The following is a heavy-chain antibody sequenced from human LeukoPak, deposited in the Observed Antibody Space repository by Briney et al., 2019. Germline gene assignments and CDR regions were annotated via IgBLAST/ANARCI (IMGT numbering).Heavy chain of an antibody. Sequence: SETLSLTCTVPGGSISSSSYYWGWIRQPPGKGLEWIGSIYYSGSTYYNPSLKSRVTISVDTSKNQFSLKLSSVTAADTAVYYCARLLYGPGSNWFDPWGQGTLVTVSS. CDR2: IYYSGST. V-gene: IGHV4-39*01. CDR1: GGSISSSSYY. J-gene: IGHJ5*02. D-gene: IGHD3-10*01. CDR3: ARLLYGPGSNWFDP.